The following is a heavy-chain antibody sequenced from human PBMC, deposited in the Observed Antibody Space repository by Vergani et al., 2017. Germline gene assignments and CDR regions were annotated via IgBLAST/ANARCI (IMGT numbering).Heavy chain of an antibody. V-gene: IGHV1-2*02. J-gene: IGHJ5*02. Sequence: QVQLVQSGAEVKKPGASVKVSCKASGYTFTGYYMHWVRQAPGQGLEWVGWINPNSGGTNYAQKFQGRVTMTRDTSIRTAYMELSRLRSDDTAVYYCARDYGYCSSTSCPNWFDPWGQGTLVTVSS. CDR2: INPNSGGT. CDR3: ARDYGYCSSTSCPNWFDP. D-gene: IGHD2-2*01. CDR1: GYTFTGYY.